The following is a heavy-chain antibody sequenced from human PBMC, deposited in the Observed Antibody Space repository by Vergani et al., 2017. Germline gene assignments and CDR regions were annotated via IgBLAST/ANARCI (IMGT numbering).Heavy chain of an antibody. D-gene: IGHD4-17*01. J-gene: IGHJ3*02. CDR2: ISSSSSYI. CDR1: GFTFSSYS. CDR3: ARARRLTVTNDAFDI. Sequence: EVQLVESGGGLVQPGRSLRLSCAASGFTFSSYSMNWVRQAPGKGLEWVSSISSSSSYIYYADSVKGRFTISRDNAKNSLYLQMNSLRAEDTAVYYCARARRLTVTNDAFDIWGQGTMVTVSS. V-gene: IGHV3-21*01.